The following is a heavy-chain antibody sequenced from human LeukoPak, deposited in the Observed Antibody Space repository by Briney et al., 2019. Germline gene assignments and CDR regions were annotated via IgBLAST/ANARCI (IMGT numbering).Heavy chain of an antibody. CDR3: AKDLMRDRWFGES. Sequence: GGSLRLSCAASGFTFSTYGMHWVRQAPGKGLEWVAFIRYDGSNKYYAESVKGRFTISRDTSRNTLYLQMNSLRVEDTAVYYCAKDLMRDRWFGESWGQGTLVTVSS. V-gene: IGHV3-30*02. CDR2: IRYDGSNK. CDR1: GFTFSTYG. D-gene: IGHD3-10*01. J-gene: IGHJ5*02.